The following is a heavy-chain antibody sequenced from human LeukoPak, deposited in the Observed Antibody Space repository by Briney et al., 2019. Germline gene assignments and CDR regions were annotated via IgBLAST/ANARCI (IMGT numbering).Heavy chain of an antibody. J-gene: IGHJ4*02. CDR1: GGSISGSSFY. D-gene: IGHD5-24*01. V-gene: IGHV4-39*02. CDR2: IYYSGSA. CDR3: ARDGYNPIDY. Sequence: SETLSLTCSVSGGSISGSSFYWGWIRQPPGKGLEWIGTIYYSGSAYYNSSLKSRVTISVDTSKNQFSLNLSSVTAADTAVYYCARDGYNPIDYWGQGTLVTVSS.